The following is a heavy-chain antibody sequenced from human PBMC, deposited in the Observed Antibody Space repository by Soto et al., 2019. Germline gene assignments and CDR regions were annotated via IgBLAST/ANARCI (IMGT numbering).Heavy chain of an antibody. D-gene: IGHD2-8*01. J-gene: IGHJ6*02. CDR3: ARARGDCTNGVCNSGMDV. CDR2: IWYDGSNK. CDR1: GCNFRSYR. Sequence: XGSLILSRVVSGCNFRSYRMHWVRQAPGKGLEWVAVIWYDGSNKDYADSVKGRFTISRDNSKNTLYLQMNSLRAEDTAVYYCARARGDCTNGVCNSGMDVWGQGTTVTVSS. V-gene: IGHV3-33*01.